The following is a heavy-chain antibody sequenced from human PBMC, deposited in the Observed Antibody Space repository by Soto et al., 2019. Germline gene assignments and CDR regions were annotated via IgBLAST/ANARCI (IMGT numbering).Heavy chain of an antibody. CDR2: ISSSSSTI. Sequence: GGSLRLSCAASGFTFSSYSMNWVRQAPGKGLEWVSYISSSSSTIYYADSVKGRFTISRDNAKNSLYLQMNSLRDEDTAVYYCAGGDCSGGSCYSSDAFDIWGQGTMVTVSS. CDR1: GFTFSSYS. D-gene: IGHD2-15*01. CDR3: AGGDCSGGSCYSSDAFDI. J-gene: IGHJ3*02. V-gene: IGHV3-48*02.